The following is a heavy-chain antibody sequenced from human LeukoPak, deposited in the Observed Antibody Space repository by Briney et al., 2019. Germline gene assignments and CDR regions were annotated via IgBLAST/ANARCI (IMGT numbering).Heavy chain of an antibody. J-gene: IGHJ6*01. V-gene: IGHV3-30*18. Sequence: GGSLRLSCAASGFTFSSYGMHWVRQAPGKGLEWVAVISYEGSNKYYAHSVKGRFTISRDNSKNTLYLQMNGLRAEDTAVYYCAELGITMIGGVWGKGTTVTISS. CDR2: ISYEGSNK. D-gene: IGHD3-10*02. CDR3: AELGITMIGGV. CDR1: GFTFSSYG.